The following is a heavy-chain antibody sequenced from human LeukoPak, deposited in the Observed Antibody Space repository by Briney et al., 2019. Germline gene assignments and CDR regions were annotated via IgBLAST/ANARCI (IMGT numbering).Heavy chain of an antibody. V-gene: IGHV3-66*01. CDR1: GFSVSNNY. D-gene: IGHD3/OR15-3a*01. CDR2: IYSGNTI. J-gene: IGHJ5*01. CDR3: ATIGTGDYRDDS. Sequence: GGSLRLSCVVSGFSVSNNYVSWVRQAPGKGLEWVSVIYSGNTIKYADSVKGRFTISRDNSRNTVYLQMSSLRAEDTALYYCATIGTGDYRDDSWGQGTLVTVSS.